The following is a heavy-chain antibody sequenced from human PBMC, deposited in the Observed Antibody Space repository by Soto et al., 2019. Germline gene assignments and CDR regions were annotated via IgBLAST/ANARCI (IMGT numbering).Heavy chain of an antibody. J-gene: IGHJ6*02. Sequence: PSDTLSLSCTVSGDWIGCGNKDWSWSRQAPGKGLEWIGYIFSSGTTYYSPSLKSPLTMSLDTSQNQFSLKLDSVTAAETAVYFCDRVASPFDSYYPMYVWGQGTTV. CDR1: GDWIGCGNKD. D-gene: IGHD3-16*01. CDR3: DRVASPFDSYYPMYV. CDR2: IFSSGTT. V-gene: IGHV4-30-4*02.